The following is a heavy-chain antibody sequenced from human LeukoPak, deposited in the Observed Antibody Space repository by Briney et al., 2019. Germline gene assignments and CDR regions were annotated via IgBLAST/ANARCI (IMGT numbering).Heavy chain of an antibody. D-gene: IGHD2/OR15-2a*01. CDR2: ISYDATNK. J-gene: IGHJ4*02. CDR1: GFTFSSSD. V-gene: IGHV3-30*18. CDR3: AKASSNYFYYFEY. Sequence: GRSLRLSCAASGFTFSSSDMHWVRQAPGKGLEWVAVISYDATNKYYADSVKGRFTLSRDNSKNTLYLQTNTLRDEDTAVYYCAKASSNYFYYFEYWGQGTLVAVSS.